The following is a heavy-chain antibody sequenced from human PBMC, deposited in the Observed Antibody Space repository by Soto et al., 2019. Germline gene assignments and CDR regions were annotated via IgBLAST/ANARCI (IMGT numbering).Heavy chain of an antibody. J-gene: IGHJ4*02. V-gene: IGHV1-2*02. Sequence: ASVKVSCKASGYTFTGYYMHWVRQAPGQGLEWMGWINPNSGGTNYSQKFQGRVTMTRDTSISTAYMELSRLRSADTAVYYCATGDHYYDSSGYYSIDYWGQGTLVTVSS. CDR3: ATGDHYYDSSGYYSIDY. CDR2: INPNSGGT. D-gene: IGHD3-22*01. CDR1: GYTFTGYY.